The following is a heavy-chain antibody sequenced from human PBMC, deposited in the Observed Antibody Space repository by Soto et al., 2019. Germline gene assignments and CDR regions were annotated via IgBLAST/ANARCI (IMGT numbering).Heavy chain of an antibody. D-gene: IGHD6-6*01. CDR2: INHSGST. J-gene: IGHJ4*02. CDR1: GGSFSGYY. CDR3: ARESRTGHSSSYSGSDFDY. Sequence: SETLSLTCAVYGGSFSGYYWSWIRQPPGKGLEWIGEINHSGSTNYNPSLKSRVTISVDTSKNQFSLKLSSVTAADTAVYYCARESRTGHSSSYSGSDFDYWGQGTLVTVSS. V-gene: IGHV4-34*01.